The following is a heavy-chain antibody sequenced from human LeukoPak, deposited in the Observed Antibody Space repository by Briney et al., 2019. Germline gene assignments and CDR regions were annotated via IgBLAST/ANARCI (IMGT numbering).Heavy chain of an antibody. J-gene: IGHJ4*02. CDR2: INHSGGT. CDR3: ARDICGYNYGCFDS. D-gene: IGHD5-18*01. Sequence: SETLSLTCAVYGGSFSGYYWSWIRQPPGKGLEWIGEINHSGGTNYNPSLKSRFTISVDTSKNQFSLNLRSVTAADTAVYYCARDICGYNYGCFDSWGQGTLVTVSS. V-gene: IGHV4-34*01. CDR1: GGSFSGYY.